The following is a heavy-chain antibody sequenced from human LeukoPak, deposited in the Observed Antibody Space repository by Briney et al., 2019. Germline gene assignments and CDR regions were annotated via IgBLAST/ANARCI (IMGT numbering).Heavy chain of an antibody. Sequence: PSETLSLTCTVSGGSISSYYWSWIRQPAGKGLEWIGRIYTSGSTNYNPSLKSRVTMSVDTSKNQFSLKLSSVTAADTAVYYCARDYYGSGSLNWFDPWGQGTLVTVSS. CDR1: GGSISSYY. J-gene: IGHJ5*02. CDR3: ARDYYGSGSLNWFDP. CDR2: IYTSGST. D-gene: IGHD3-10*01. V-gene: IGHV4-4*07.